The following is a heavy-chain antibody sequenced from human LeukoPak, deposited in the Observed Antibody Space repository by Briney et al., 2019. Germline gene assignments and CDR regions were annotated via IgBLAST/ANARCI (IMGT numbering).Heavy chain of an antibody. J-gene: IGHJ4*02. Sequence: QSGGSLRLSCAASGFTFSSYAMHWVRQAPGKGLEWVAVISYDGSNKYYADSVKGRFTISRDNSKNTLYLQMNSLRAEDTAVYYCARGTSIVGGIFDYWGQGTLVTVSS. V-gene: IGHV3-30-3*01. CDR2: ISYDGSNK. CDR1: GFTFSSYA. CDR3: ARGTSIVGGIFDY. D-gene: IGHD1-26*01.